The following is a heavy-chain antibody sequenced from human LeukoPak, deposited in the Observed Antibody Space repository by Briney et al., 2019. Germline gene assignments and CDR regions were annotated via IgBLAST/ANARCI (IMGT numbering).Heavy chain of an antibody. Sequence: PGGSLRLSCAASGFTFSSYGMHWVRQAPGKGLEWVAVIWYDGSNKYYADSVKGRFTISRDNSKNTLYLQMNSLRAEDTAVYYCARGYSGYDYWESVYFDYWGQGTLVTVSS. CDR2: IWYDGSNK. CDR1: GFTFSSYG. V-gene: IGHV3-33*01. J-gene: IGHJ4*02. D-gene: IGHD5-12*01. CDR3: ARGYSGYDYWESVYFDY.